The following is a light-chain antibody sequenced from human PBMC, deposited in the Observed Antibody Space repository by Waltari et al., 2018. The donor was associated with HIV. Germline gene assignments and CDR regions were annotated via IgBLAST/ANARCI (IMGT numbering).Light chain of an antibody. CDR3: SSYTSSSTYYV. V-gene: IGLV2-14*03. Sequence: QSALTQPASVSGSPGQSITISCTGTSSDVGGYNSVSWYQQHPGKVPKLMIYDVSNRPSGVSNRFSGSKSGNTASLTISGLQAEDEADYFCSSYTSSSTYYVFGTGTKVTVL. CDR1: SSDVGGYNS. CDR2: DVS. J-gene: IGLJ1*01.